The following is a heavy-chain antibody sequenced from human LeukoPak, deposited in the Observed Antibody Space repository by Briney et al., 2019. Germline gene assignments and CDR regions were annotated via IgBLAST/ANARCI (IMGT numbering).Heavy chain of an antibody. J-gene: IGHJ4*02. CDR3: ARREGRSWYAPRSSFDR. CDR2: IYYTGSA. Sequence: WETLSLTCTVSRVSLCTMFYYLGGIDEPPQKGVDWVGSIYYTGSAYYTSSPTRRVTIAVDAAKNLFSPNLNCVAAADTAAYYCARREGRSWYAPRSSFDRWGQGTLVTVSS. D-gene: IGHD2-2*01. CDR1: RVSLCTMFYY. V-gene: IGHV4-39*01.